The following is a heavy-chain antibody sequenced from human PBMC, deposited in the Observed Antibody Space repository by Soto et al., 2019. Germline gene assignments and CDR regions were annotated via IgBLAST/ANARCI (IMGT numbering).Heavy chain of an antibody. Sequence: GGSLRLSCVAPGFKFNNYWMSWVRQAPGKGLEWVANLKQDGSETYYGDSVKGRFSISTDNVKNSLYLQVNSLRAEDTAVYYCTRDQYDFSSGYYSDYWGQGTLVTVSS. J-gene: IGHJ4*02. D-gene: IGHD3-3*01. V-gene: IGHV3-7*01. CDR3: TRDQYDFSSGYYSDY. CDR2: LKQDGSET. CDR1: GFKFNNYW.